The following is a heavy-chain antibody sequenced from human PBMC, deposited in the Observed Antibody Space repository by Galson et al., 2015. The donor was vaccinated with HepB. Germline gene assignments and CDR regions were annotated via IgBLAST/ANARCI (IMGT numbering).Heavy chain of an antibody. CDR3: ARTAGYFDL. Sequence: CAISGDSVSSNSAAWNWIRRSPSRGLEWLGRTYHRSKWFYDYAVSVKSRVTINTDTSKNQFSLQLKSVTPEDTAVYYCARTAGYFDLWGRGTLVTVSS. J-gene: IGHJ2*01. CDR2: TYHRSKWFY. D-gene: IGHD1-14*01. CDR1: GDSVSSNSAA. V-gene: IGHV6-1*01.